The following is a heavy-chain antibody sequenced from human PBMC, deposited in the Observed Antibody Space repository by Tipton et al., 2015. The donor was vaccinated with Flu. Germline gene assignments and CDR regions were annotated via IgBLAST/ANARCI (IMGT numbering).Heavy chain of an antibody. CDR1: DYSISSGYY. Sequence: GLVKPSETLSLICAVSDYSISSGYYWGWIRQPPGKGLEWIGCISHSGRTYYNPSLKSRVTISVDTAKNQFSQRLSSVTAADTAMYYCARYSSSVATYWYFDLWGRGTLVTVSS. V-gene: IGHV4-38-2*01. J-gene: IGHJ2*01. D-gene: IGHD6-6*01. CDR3: ARYSSSVATYWYFDL. CDR2: ISHSGRT.